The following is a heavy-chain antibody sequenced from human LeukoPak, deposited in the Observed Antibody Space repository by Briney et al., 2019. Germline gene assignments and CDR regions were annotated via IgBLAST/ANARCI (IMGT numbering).Heavy chain of an antibody. CDR3: ARDSSSTGLWFDP. CDR2: IYTSGNT. D-gene: IGHD6-13*01. V-gene: IGHV4-4*07. J-gene: IGHJ5*02. CDR1: GGSISSYH. Sequence: SETLSLTCTVSGGSISSYHWSWIRQPAGKGLEWIGRIYTSGNTNYNPSLKSRVTMSVDTSKNQFSLKLSSVAAADTAVYYCARDSSSTGLWFDPWGQGTLVTVSS.